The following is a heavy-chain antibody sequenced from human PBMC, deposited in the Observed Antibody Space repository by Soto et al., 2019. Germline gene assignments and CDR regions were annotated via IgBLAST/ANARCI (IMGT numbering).Heavy chain of an antibody. Sequence: GGSLRLSCAASGFTFSSYGMHWVRQAPGKGLEWVAVIWYDGSNKYYTDSVKGRFTISRDNSKNTLYLQMNSLRAEDTAVYYCARDLRSFSSSWYYYYYGMDVWGQGTTVTVSS. CDR1: GFTFSSYG. CDR2: IWYDGSNK. CDR3: ARDLRSFSSSWYYYYYGMDV. V-gene: IGHV3-33*01. D-gene: IGHD6-13*01. J-gene: IGHJ6*02.